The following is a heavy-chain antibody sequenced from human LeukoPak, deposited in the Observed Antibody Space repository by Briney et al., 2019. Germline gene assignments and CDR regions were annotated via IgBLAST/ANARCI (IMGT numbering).Heavy chain of an antibody. D-gene: IGHD4-17*01. CDR2: ISSSGSTI. Sequence: PGGSLRLSCAASGFTFSSYEMNWVRQAPGKGLEWVSYISSSGSTIYYADSVKGRFTIPRDNAKNSLYLQMNSLRAEDTAVYYCARDVYGAPDYWGQGTLVTVSS. V-gene: IGHV3-48*03. CDR3: ARDVYGAPDY. J-gene: IGHJ4*02. CDR1: GFTFSSYE.